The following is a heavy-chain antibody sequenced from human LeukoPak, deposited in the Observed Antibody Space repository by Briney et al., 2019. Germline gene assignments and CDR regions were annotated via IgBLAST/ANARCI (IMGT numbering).Heavy chain of an antibody. V-gene: IGHV1-18*01. Sequence: GASVKVSCKASGYTFTSYGISWVRQAPGQGLEWMGRISAYNGNTNYAQKLQGRVTMTTDTSTSTAYMELRSLRSDDTAVYYCARDRGYSGYDYYYYGMDVWGQGTTVTVSS. CDR2: ISAYNGNT. CDR3: ARDRGYSGYDYYYYGMDV. J-gene: IGHJ6*02. CDR1: GYTFTSYG. D-gene: IGHD5-12*01.